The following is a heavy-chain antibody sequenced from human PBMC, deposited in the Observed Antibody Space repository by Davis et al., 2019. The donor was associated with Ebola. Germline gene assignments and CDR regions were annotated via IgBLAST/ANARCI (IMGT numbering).Heavy chain of an antibody. CDR2: INHSGST. D-gene: IGHD6-6*01. V-gene: IGHV4-34*01. CDR3: ARDPKYSSRFDY. J-gene: IGHJ4*02. CDR1: GGSFSGYH. Sequence: PSETLSLTCAVSGGSFSGYHWSWIRQPPGKGLEWIGEINHSGSTNYRPSLESRVIISADMSKNQFSLKLRSVTAADTAVYYCARDPKYSSRFDYWGQGTLVIVSS.